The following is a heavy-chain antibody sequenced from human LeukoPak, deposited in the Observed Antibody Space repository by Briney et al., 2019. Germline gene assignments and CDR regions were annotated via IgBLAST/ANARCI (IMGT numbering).Heavy chain of an antibody. V-gene: IGHV4-34*01. CDR3: ARRKAVYYFDY. CDR2: INHSGST. J-gene: IGHJ4*02. CDR1: GGSFSGYY. Sequence: ASETLSLTCAVYGGSFSGYYWSWIRQPPGKGLEWIGEINHSGSTNYNPSLKSRVTISVDTSKNQFSLKLSSVTAADTAVYYCARRKAVYYFDYWGQGTLVTVSS.